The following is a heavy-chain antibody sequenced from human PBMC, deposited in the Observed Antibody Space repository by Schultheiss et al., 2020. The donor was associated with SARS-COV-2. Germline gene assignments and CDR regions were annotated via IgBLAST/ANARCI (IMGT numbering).Heavy chain of an antibody. D-gene: IGHD2-15*01. V-gene: IGHV4-61*02. CDR2: IYTSGST. Sequence: SQTLSLTCTVSGGSISSGSYYWSWIRQPAGKGLEWIGRIYTSGSTNYNPSLKSRVTISVDTSKNQFSLKLSSVTAADTAVYYCARVAHSFYYYMDVWGKGTTVTVSS. J-gene: IGHJ6*03. CDR1: GGSISSGSYY. CDR3: ARVAHSFYYYMDV.